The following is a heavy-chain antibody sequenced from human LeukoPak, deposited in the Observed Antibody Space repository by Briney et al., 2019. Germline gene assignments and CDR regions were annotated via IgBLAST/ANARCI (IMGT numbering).Heavy chain of an antibody. CDR3: ASAYDISGYYYYMDV. D-gene: IGHD3-22*01. J-gene: IGHJ6*03. CDR1: GHSISSGYY. V-gene: IGHV4-38-2*01. CDR2: IYHSGST. Sequence: SETLSLTCAVSGHSISSGYYWVWIRQPPGRGLEWIGSIYHSGSTYYNTSLNSRVSISLDTSKNQFSLRLSSVTAADTALYYCASAYDISGYYYYMDVWGRGTTVTVSS.